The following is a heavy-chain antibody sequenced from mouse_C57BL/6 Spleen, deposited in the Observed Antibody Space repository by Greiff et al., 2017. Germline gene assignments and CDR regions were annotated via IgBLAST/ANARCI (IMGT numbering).Heavy chain of an antibody. V-gene: IGHV1-80*01. CDR3: ARSIYYDYDYYAMDY. D-gene: IGHD2-4*01. CDR2: IYPGDGDT. CDR1: GYTFTSYW. Sequence: QVQLQQPGAELVKPGASVKLSCKASGYTFTSYWMHWVKQRPGKGLEWIGQIYPGDGDTNYNGKFKGKATLTADKSSSTSYMQLSSLTSEDSAVYFCARSIYYDYDYYAMDYWGQGTSGTVSS. J-gene: IGHJ4*01.